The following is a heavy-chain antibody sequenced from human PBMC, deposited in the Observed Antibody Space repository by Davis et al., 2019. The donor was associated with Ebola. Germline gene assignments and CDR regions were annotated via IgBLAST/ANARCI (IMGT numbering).Heavy chain of an antibody. V-gene: IGHV1-46*03. CDR3: TTPGGQDSGYDVFDI. Sequence: AASVKVSCKASGYTFTSYYMHWVRQAPGQGLEWMGMINPNDGRTIYAQKFQGRVTLARDTSTSTAYMELSGLRSDDTAVYYCTTPGGQDSGYDVFDIWGQGTMVTVSS. D-gene: IGHD5-12*01. J-gene: IGHJ3*02. CDR1: GYTFTSYY. CDR2: INPNDGRT.